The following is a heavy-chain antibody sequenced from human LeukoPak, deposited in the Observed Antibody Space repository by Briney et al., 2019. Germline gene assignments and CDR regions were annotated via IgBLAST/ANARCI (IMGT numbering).Heavy chain of an antibody. D-gene: IGHD4-11*01. V-gene: IGHV1-69*13. J-gene: IGHJ6*02. CDR3: ARKGVGTTVTNYYYYGMDV. CDR1: GGTFSSYA. CDR2: IIPIFGTA. Sequence: SVKVSCKASGGTFSSYAISWVRQAPGQGLEWMGGIIPIFGTANYAQKFQGRVTITADESTSTAYMELSSLRSEDTAVYYCARKGVGTTVTNYYYYGMDVWGQGTTVTISS.